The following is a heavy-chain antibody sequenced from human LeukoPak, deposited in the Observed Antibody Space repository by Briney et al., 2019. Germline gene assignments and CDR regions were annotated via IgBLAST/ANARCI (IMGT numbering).Heavy chain of an antibody. CDR1: VYSFTYYA. Sequence: ASVKVSCQGSVYSFTYYAINWVRQAPGQRREWMGGIYVGNGDTKDSQSYHGRVTLTRDTTASTAYMELSSLRSEETAVSYCAKGTWTGGSGWYYYDYWGQGTLVTAS. V-gene: IGHV1-3*01. D-gene: IGHD6-19*01. J-gene: IGHJ4*02. CDR2: IYVGNGDT. CDR3: AKGTWTGGSGWYYYDY.